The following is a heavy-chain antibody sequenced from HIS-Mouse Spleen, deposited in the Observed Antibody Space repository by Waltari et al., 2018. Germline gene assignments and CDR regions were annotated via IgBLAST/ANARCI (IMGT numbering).Heavy chain of an antibody. D-gene: IGHD6-19*01. Sequence: QVTLRESGPALVKPTQTLTLTCTFSGFSLSTSGMCVSWIRQPPGKALEWLARIDWDDDKYYTTSRKDRLTISRDTSKNQVVLTMTNMDPLDTATYYCARIAEGYTSGWYAFDYWGQGTLVTVSS. J-gene: IGHJ4*02. CDR1: GFSLSTSGMC. V-gene: IGHV2-70*15. CDR3: ARIAEGYTSGWYAFDY. CDR2: IDWDDDK.